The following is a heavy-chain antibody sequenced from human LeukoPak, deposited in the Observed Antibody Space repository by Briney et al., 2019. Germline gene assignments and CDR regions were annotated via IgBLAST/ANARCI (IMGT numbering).Heavy chain of an antibody. CDR3: TRDLGNYDSWNGYSIFFDY. J-gene: IGHJ4*02. D-gene: IGHD3-3*01. CDR2: ISAYNGKS. CDR1: GYSFTSFG. V-gene: IGHV1-18*01. Sequence: ASVKVSCKASGYSFTSFGISWVRQAPGQGPEWMGWISAYNGKSNYVQKFQDRVTMTADTSTSTAYMELRSLRSDDTAVYYCTRDLGNYDSWNGYSIFFDYWGQGTLVTVSS.